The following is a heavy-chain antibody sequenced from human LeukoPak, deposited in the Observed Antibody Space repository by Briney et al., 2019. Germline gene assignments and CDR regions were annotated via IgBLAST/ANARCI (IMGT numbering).Heavy chain of an antibody. J-gene: IGHJ4*02. D-gene: IGHD3-22*01. CDR3: ARDVNGYYYDSSGSPH. V-gene: IGHV3-48*03. Sequence: PGGSLRLPCAASGFTFSSYEMNWVRQAPGKGLEWVSYISSSGSTIYYADSVKGRFTISRDNAKNSLYLQMNSLRAEDTAVYYCARDVNGYYYDSSGSPHWGQGTLVTVSS. CDR1: GFTFSSYE. CDR2: ISSSGSTI.